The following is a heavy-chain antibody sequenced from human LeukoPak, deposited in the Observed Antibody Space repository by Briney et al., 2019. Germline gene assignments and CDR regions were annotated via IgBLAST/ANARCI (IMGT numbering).Heavy chain of an antibody. V-gene: IGHV1-18*04. CDR1: GYTFTSYG. D-gene: IGHD3-10*01. CDR3: ARHQLTMVRGKRWLDP. J-gene: IGHJ5*02. Sequence: ASVKVSCKASGYTFTSYGISWVRQSPGQGLEWMGWISAYNGNTNYEQKLQGRVTMTTDTSTSTAYMELRSLRSDDTAVYYCARHQLTMVRGKRWLDPWGQGTLVTVSS. CDR2: ISAYNGNT.